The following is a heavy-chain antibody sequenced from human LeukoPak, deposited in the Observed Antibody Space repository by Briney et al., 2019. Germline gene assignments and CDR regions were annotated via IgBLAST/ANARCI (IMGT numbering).Heavy chain of an antibody. V-gene: IGHV3-7*01. Sequence: GGSLRLSCAASGFTFSSYWMSWVRQAPGKGLEWVANIKQDGSEKYYVDSVKGRFTISRDNAKNSLYLQMNSLRAEDTAVYYCARGDSSGYYQNWFDPWGQGTLVTVSS. CDR1: GFTFSSYW. CDR3: ARGDSSGYYQNWFDP. CDR2: IKQDGSEK. J-gene: IGHJ5*02. D-gene: IGHD3-22*01.